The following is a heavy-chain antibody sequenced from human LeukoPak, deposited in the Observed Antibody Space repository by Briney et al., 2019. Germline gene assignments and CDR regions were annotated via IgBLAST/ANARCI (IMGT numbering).Heavy chain of an antibody. CDR1: GFTFSSYT. CDR3: AKVVRTIVVVVAATLGVRVFDY. D-gene: IGHD2-15*01. Sequence: PGGSLRLSCAASGFTFSSYTMSWVRQAPGKGLEWVAVISYDGSNKYYADSVKGRFTISRDNSKNTLYLQMNSLRAEDTAVYYCAKVVRTIVVVVAATLGVRVFDYWGQGTLVTVSS. V-gene: IGHV3-30*18. CDR2: ISYDGSNK. J-gene: IGHJ4*02.